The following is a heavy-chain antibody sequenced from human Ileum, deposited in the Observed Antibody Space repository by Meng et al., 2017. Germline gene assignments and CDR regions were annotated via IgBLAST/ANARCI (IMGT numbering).Heavy chain of an antibody. CDR3: ARDKPHNWFDP. CDR1: GLTFSSYW. J-gene: IGHJ5*02. V-gene: IGHV3-74*01. Sequence: EGRVVGLGGGVVRPGGALSLSCAASGLTFSSYWMNWVRQAPGKGLVWVARINTDGSDTRYADSVKGRFTISRDNAQNMVYLQMNSLRAEDTAVYYCARDKPHNWFDPWGQGTLVTVSS. CDR2: INTDGSDT.